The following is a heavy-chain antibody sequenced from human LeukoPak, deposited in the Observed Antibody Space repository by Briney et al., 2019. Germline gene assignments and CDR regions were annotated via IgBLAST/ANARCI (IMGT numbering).Heavy chain of an antibody. J-gene: IGHJ4*02. CDR3: ASRPPVSGYVVS. D-gene: IGHD5-12*01. Sequence: SETLSLTCNVSGGSISTTSYYWGWIRQSPGKGLEWIASMYYAGSTYYNPSLKSRVTISIDTSKNQVSMNLPSVTAADTAVYYCASRPPVSGYVVSWGQGTLVTASS. CDR1: GGSISTTSYY. CDR2: MYYAGST. V-gene: IGHV4-39*01.